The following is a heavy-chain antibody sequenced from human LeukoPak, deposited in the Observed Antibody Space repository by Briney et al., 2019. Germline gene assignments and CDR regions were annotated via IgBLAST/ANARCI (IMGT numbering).Heavy chain of an antibody. V-gene: IGHV4-61*02. CDR2: IYTSGGT. D-gene: IGHD3-16*02. J-gene: IGHJ6*03. CDR3: ARDRYRGQTYYYYYLDV. CDR1: AGYISSGNYY. Sequence: SQTLSLICTVAAGYISSGNYYWSGIRQPAGKGLEWIGRIYTSGGTNYNPSLKSRVTISVDTSNNPFSLKLSSVTVADTAVYYCARDRYRGQTYYYYYLDVWGKGTTVTVSS.